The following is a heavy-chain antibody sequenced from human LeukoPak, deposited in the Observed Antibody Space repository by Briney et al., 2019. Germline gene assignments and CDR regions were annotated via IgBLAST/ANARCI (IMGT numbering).Heavy chain of an antibody. CDR2: IIPIFGTA. CDR1: GGTFSSYA. V-gene: IGHV1-69*01. J-gene: IGHJ4*02. Sequence: ASVKVSCKASGGTFSSYAISWVRRAPGQGLEWMGGIIPIFGTANYAQKFQGRVTITADESTSTAYMELSSLRSEDTAVYYCAVLVAVSGTVDYWGQGTLVTVSS. CDR3: AVLVAVSGTVDY. D-gene: IGHD6-19*01.